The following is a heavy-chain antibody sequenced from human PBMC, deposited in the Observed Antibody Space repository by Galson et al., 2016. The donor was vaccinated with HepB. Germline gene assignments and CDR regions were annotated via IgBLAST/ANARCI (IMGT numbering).Heavy chain of an antibody. CDR2: INPNTGNI. Sequence: SVKVSCKASGYTFTTYDFNWVRQATGQGLEWMGWINPNTGNIGYAQKFQGSLTMTGSASMDTAYMELNSLESEDTAVYFCARAAGAGVTSTTYYFDYWGQGTLVTVSS. J-gene: IGHJ4*02. D-gene: IGHD4-11*01. V-gene: IGHV1-8*01. CDR1: GYTFTTYD. CDR3: ARAAGAGVTSTTYYFDY.